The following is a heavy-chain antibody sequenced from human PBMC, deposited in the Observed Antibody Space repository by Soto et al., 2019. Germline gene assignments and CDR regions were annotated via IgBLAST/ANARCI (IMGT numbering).Heavy chain of an antibody. CDR2: IHHSGST. J-gene: IGHJ5*02. CDR3: ARESAGSGKNNWFDP. Sequence: PSETLSLTCTVSGGSISTYFWSWIRQPPGKGLEWIGYIHHSGSTYYNPSLKSRVTISVDTSKNQFSLKLNSVTAADTAVYYCARESAGSGKNNWFDPWGQGTLVPVSS. V-gene: IGHV4-59*01. CDR1: GGSISTYF. D-gene: IGHD3-10*01.